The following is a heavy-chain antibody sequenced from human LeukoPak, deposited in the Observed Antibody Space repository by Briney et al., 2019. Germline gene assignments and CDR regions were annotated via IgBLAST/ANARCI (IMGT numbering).Heavy chain of an antibody. Sequence: PGGSVRLSCEASGFTFTSYTMNWVRQAPGKGLEWVSDISSSGSYIDYADSVKGRFTISRDNAKNSLFLQMNSLRAEDTAVYYCARSLIADGAFDIWGQGTMVTVSS. CDR3: ARSLIADGAFDI. CDR2: ISSSGSYI. V-gene: IGHV3-21*01. CDR1: GFTFTSYT. D-gene: IGHD2-21*01. J-gene: IGHJ3*02.